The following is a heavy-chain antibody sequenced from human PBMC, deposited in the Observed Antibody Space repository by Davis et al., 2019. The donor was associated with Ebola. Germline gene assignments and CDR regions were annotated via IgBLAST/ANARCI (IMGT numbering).Heavy chain of an antibody. V-gene: IGHV3-21*01. D-gene: IGHD1-26*01. CDR2: ISSGSSYI. CDR3: ARLSGTYPNWFDP. J-gene: IGHJ5*02. CDR1: GFTFNSYT. Sequence: PGGSLRLSCVASGFTFNSYTMNWVCQAPGKGLEWVSSISSGSSYIFYADSVKGRFTISRDDAKNSLYLQMNSLRADDTAVYYCARLSGTYPNWFDPWGQGTLVTVSS.